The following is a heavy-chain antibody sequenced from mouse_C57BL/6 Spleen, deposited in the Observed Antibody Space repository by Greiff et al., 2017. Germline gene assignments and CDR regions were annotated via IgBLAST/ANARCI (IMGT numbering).Heavy chain of an antibody. Sequence: VQVVASGPGLVQPSQSLSITCTVSGFSLTSYGVHWVRQSPGTGLEWLGVIWRGGSTDYNAAFMSRLSITKNNSKSQVFFKMNSLQADDTAIYYCAKKAYGYDYAMDYWGQGTSVTVSS. J-gene: IGHJ4*01. CDR1: GFSLTSYG. CDR2: IWRGGST. V-gene: IGHV2-5*01. CDR3: AKKAYGYDYAMDY. D-gene: IGHD2-2*01.